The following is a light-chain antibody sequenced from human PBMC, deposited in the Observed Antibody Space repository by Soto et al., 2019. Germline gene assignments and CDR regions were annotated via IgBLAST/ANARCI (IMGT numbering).Light chain of an antibody. CDR1: TSGVGAYNY. Sequence: QSVLTQPASVSGSPGQSITISCTGSTSGVGAYNYVSWYKHHPGQAPKLMIYDVNKRPSGVPDRFSGSKSGNTASLTISGLQTEDEADYYCCSYAGSYSYVFGSGTKVTVL. CDR2: DVN. V-gene: IGLV2-11*01. CDR3: CSYAGSYSYV. J-gene: IGLJ1*01.